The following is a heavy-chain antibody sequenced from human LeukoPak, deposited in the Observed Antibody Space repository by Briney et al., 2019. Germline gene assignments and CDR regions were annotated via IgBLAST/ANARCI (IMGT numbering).Heavy chain of an antibody. CDR2: IYHSGST. V-gene: IGHV4-30-2*01. CDR1: GGSTSSGGYY. CDR3: ARAVGMATIRA. Sequence: PSQTLSLTCTVSGGSTSSGGYYWSWIRQPPAKGLEWIGYIYHSGSTYYNPSLKSRVTISVDRSKNQFSLKLSSVTAADTAVYYCARAVGMATIRAWGQGTLVTVSS. D-gene: IGHD5-12*01. J-gene: IGHJ4*02.